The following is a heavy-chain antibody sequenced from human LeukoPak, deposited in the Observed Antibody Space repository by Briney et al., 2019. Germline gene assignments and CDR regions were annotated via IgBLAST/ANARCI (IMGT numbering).Heavy chain of an antibody. V-gene: IGHV1-18*01. D-gene: IGHD3-16*02. CDR3: ARAVITFGGVIVYFDY. CDR1: GYTFTSYG. J-gene: IGHJ4*02. CDR2: ISAYNGNT. Sequence: GASVKVSCEASGYTFTSYGISWVRQAPGQGLEWMGWISAYNGNTNYAQKLQGRVTMTTDTSTSTAYMELRSLRSDDTAVYYRARAVITFGGVIVYFDYWGQGTLVTVSS.